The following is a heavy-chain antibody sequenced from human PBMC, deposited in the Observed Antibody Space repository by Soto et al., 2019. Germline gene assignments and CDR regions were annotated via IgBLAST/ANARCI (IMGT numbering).Heavy chain of an antibody. CDR2: INHSGST. J-gene: IGHJ6*02. CDR1: GGSFSGYY. D-gene: IGHD3-10*01. Sequence: SETLSLTCAVYGGSFSGYYWSWIRQPPGKGLEWIGEINHSGSTNYNPSLKSRLTISVDTSKNQFSLKLSSVTAADTAVYYCARGPRITMVRGSYYYYGMDVWGQGTTVTVSS. CDR3: ARGPRITMVRGSYYYYGMDV. V-gene: IGHV4-34*01.